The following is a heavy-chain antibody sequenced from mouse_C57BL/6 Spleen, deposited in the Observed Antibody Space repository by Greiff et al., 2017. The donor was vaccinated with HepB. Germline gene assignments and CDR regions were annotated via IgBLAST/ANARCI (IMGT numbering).Heavy chain of an antibody. J-gene: IGHJ3*01. D-gene: IGHD3-3*01. CDR3: ARKGAFAY. CDR2: IDPSDSYT. CDR1: GYTFTSYW. V-gene: IGHV1-50*01. Sequence: QVQLQHPGAELVKPGASVKLSCKASGYTFTSYWMQWVKQRPGQGLEWIGEIDPSDSYTNYNQKFKGKATLTVDTSSSTAYMQLSSLTSEDSAVYYCARKGAFAYWGQGTLVTVSA.